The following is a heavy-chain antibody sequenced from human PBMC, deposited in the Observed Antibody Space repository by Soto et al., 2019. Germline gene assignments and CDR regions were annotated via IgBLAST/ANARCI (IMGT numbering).Heavy chain of an antibody. Sequence: SETLSLTCTVSGGSISSGGYYWSWIRQHPGKGLEWIGYIYYSGSTYYNPSLKSRVTISVDTSKNQFSLKLSSVTAADTAVYYCARAMGATSPPDYWGQGTLVTVSS. CDR3: ARAMGATSPPDY. CDR1: GGSISSGGYY. CDR2: IYYSGST. V-gene: IGHV4-31*03. J-gene: IGHJ4*02. D-gene: IGHD1-26*01.